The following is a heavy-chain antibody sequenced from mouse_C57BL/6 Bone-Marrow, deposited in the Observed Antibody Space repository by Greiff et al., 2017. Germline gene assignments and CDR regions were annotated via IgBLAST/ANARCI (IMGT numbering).Heavy chain of an antibody. CDR2: IYPGDGDT. V-gene: IGHV1-82*01. J-gene: IGHJ2*01. D-gene: IGHD2-1*01. Sequence: QVQLKESGPELVKPGASVKISCKASGYAFSSSWMNWVKQRPGKGLEWIGRIYPGDGDTNYNGKFKGKATLTADKSSSTAYMQLSSLTSEDSAVYFCARRTLVFDYWGQGTTLTVSS. CDR1: GYAFSSSW. CDR3: ARRTLVFDY.